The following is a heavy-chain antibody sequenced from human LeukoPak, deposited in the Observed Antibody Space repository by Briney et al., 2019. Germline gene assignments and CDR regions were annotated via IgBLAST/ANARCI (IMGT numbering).Heavy chain of an antibody. CDR1: GGSISSGDYY. V-gene: IGHV4-30-4*01. J-gene: IGHJ4*02. Sequence: SETLSLTCTVSGGSISSGDYYWSWIRQPPGKGLEWIGYTYYSGSTYYNPSLKGRVTISVDTSKNQFSLKLSSVTAADTAVYCCARAGELSSQEFDYWGQGTLVTVSS. D-gene: IGHD3-16*02. CDR2: TYYSGST. CDR3: ARAGELSSQEFDY.